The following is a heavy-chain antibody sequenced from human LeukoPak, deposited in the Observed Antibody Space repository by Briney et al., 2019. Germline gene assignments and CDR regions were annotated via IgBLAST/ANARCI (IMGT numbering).Heavy chain of an antibody. D-gene: IGHD3-10*01. CDR3: ARDRKRVTMVMALAT. CDR2: ISGSGGST. V-gene: IGHV3-23*01. CDR1: GFTFSSYA. J-gene: IGHJ5*02. Sequence: PGGSLRLSCAASGFTFSSYAMSWVRQAPGKGLEWVSAISGSGGSTYYADSVKGRFTISRDNSKNTLYLQMNSLRAEDTAVYYCARDRKRVTMVMALATWGQGTLVTVSS.